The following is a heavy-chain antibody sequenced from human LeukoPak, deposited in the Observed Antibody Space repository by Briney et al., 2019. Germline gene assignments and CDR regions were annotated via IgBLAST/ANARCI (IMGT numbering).Heavy chain of an antibody. V-gene: IGHV3-66*04. J-gene: IGHJ4*02. CDR3: ARHEPTVKYYDFWSGYPDY. Sequence: GGSLRLSCAASGFTVSSNYMSWVRQAPGKGLERVSVIYSGGSTYYADSVKGRFTISRDNAKNSLYLQMNSLRAEDTAVYYCARHEPTVKYYDFWSGYPDYWGQGTLVTVSS. CDR2: IYSGGST. D-gene: IGHD3-3*01. CDR1: GFTVSSNY.